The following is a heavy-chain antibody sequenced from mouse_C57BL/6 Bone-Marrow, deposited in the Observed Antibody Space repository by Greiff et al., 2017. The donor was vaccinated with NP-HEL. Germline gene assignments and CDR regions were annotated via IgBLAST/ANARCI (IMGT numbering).Heavy chain of an antibody. Sequence: QVQLQQSGAELVRPGTSVKVSCKASGYAFTNYLIEWVKQRPGQGLEWIGVINPGSGGTNYNEKFKGKATLTADKSSSTAYMELRSLTSEDSAVYFCARRRGDDGYYLYYFDYWGQGTTLTVSS. D-gene: IGHD2-3*01. CDR1: GYAFTNYL. CDR2: INPGSGGT. J-gene: IGHJ2*01. V-gene: IGHV1-54*01. CDR3: ARRRGDDGYYLYYFDY.